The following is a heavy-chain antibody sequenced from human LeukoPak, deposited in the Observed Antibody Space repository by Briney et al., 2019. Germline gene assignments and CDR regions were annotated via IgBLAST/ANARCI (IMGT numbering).Heavy chain of an antibody. CDR3: ARDTAWYSSGHNWFDP. CDR2: ISAYNGNT. J-gene: IGHJ5*02. V-gene: IGHV1-18*01. CDR1: GYTFTSYG. D-gene: IGHD6-19*01. Sequence: ASVKVSCKASGYTFTSYGISWVRQAPGQGLEWMGWISAYNGNTNYAQKLQGRVTMTTDTSTSTAYMELRSLRSDDTAVYYCARDTAWYSSGHNWFDPWGQGTLVTVSS.